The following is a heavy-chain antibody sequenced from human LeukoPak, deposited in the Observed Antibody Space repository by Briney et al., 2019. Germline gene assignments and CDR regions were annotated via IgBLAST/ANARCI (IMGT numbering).Heavy chain of an antibody. CDR2: INHSGST. V-gene: IGHV4-30-2*01. Sequence: SQTLSLTCAVSGGSISSGGYSWSWIRQPPGKGLEWIGEINHSGSTNYNPSLKSRVTISVDTSKNQFSLKLSSVTAADTAVYYCARAEDVWGQGTTVTVSS. CDR3: ARAEDV. J-gene: IGHJ6*02. CDR1: GGSISSGGYS.